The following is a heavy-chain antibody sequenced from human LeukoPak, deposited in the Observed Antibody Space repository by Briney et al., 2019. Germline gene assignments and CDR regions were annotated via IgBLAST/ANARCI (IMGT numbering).Heavy chain of an antibody. D-gene: IGHD6-25*01. CDR3: VKSAFAADHPPIDY. CDR2: SRNKVNSYTT. V-gene: IGHV3-72*01. J-gene: IGHJ4*02. CDR1: GFTFSDHY. Sequence: GGSLRLSCAASGFTFSDHYMDWVRQAPGKGLEWVGRSRNKVNSYTTEYAASVKGRFTVSRDESRNSLYLQMNSLETEDTAVYYCVKSAFAADHPPIDYWGQGTLVTVSS.